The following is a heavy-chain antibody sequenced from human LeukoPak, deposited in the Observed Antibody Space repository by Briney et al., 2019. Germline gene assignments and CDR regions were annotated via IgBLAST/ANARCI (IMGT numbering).Heavy chain of an antibody. J-gene: IGHJ5*02. CDR2: IYYSGST. D-gene: IGHD3-3*01. CDR3: ARDRGQLRFGHWFDP. CDR1: GGSISSYY. Sequence: PSETLSLTCTVSGGSISSYYWSWIRQPPGKGLEWIGYIYYSGSTNYNPSLKSRVTISVDTSKNQFSLKLSSVTAADTAVYYCARDRGQLRFGHWFDPWGQGTLVTVSS. V-gene: IGHV4-59*01.